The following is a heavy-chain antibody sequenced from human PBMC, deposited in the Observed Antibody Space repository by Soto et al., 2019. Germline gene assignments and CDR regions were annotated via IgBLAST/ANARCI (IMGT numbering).Heavy chain of an antibody. CDR3: SKVSRGVGVVPAALN. D-gene: IGHD2-2*01. Sequence: EVQRLESGGGSVQPGGSLRLSCVASGHTFQNHAMTWVRQPPGKGLEWVSGISGSGGSTYYADSVRGRFTISRDDSKNTRYLQMSSRRAEDTAVYYCSKVSRGVGVVPAALNWGQGTMGTVSS. CDR2: ISGSGGST. J-gene: IGHJ4*02. CDR1: GHTFQNHA. V-gene: IGHV3-23*01.